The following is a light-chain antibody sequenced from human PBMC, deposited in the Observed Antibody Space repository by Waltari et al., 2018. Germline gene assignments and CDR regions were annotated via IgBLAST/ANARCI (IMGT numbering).Light chain of an antibody. CDR3: NSFTTSATHV. V-gene: IGLV2-14*01. CDR1: RSDIGAYNH. J-gene: IGLJ1*01. CDR2: EVS. Sequence: QSALTQPASVSGSPGQSIAIPFPGTRSDIGAYNHVYWYQQHPGKAPKLIIYEVSNRPSGVSTRFSGSKSGNTASLTISGLQAEDEADYYCNSFTTSATHVFGTGTTVSVL.